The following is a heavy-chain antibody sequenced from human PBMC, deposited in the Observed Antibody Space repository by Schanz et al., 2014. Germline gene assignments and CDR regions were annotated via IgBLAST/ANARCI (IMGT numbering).Heavy chain of an antibody. CDR1: GFTFSSYC. CDR3: ARDGAELYYFDD. Sequence: EVQLVESGGGLVQPGGSLRLSCAASGFTFSSYCINWVRQAPGKGLEWVANINQDGSEKYYVDSVKGRFTISRDNAKNSLYLQMNGLRAEDTAVFYCARDGAELYYFDDWGQGTLVTFSS. CDR2: INQDGSEK. V-gene: IGHV3-7*01. J-gene: IGHJ4*02. D-gene: IGHD1-1*01.